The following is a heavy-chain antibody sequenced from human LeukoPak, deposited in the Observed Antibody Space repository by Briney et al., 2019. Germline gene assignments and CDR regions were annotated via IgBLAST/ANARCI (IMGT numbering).Heavy chain of an antibody. CDR2: IYHSGTI. J-gene: IGHJ4*02. CDR3: ARGLGRQQLVSPFDY. Sequence: SETLSLTCTVSGYSISSGYYWGWIRQPPGKGLEWLASIYHSGTIYYNPSLKSRVTISVVTSKNQFSLKLTSVTAADTAVYYCARGLGRQQLVSPFDYWGQGTLVTVSS. D-gene: IGHD6-13*01. CDR1: GYSISSGYY. V-gene: IGHV4-38-2*02.